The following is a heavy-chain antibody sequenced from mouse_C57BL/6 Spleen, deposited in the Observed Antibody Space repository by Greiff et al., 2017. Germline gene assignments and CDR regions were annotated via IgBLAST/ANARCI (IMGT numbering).Heavy chain of an antibody. D-gene: IGHD2-5*01. Sequence: EVHLVESGGDLVKPGGSLKLSCAASGFTFSSYGMSWVRQTPDTRLEWVATISSGGSYTYYPDSVKGRFTISRDNAKNTLYLQMSSLKSEDTAMYYCARQRDYSNYEGFAYWGQGTLVTVSA. V-gene: IGHV5-6*01. CDR2: ISSGGSYT. CDR3: ARQRDYSNYEGFAY. J-gene: IGHJ3*01. CDR1: GFTFSSYG.